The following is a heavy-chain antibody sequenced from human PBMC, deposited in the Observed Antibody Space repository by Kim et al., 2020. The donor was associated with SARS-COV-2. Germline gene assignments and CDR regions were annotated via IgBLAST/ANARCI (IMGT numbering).Heavy chain of an antibody. V-gene: IGHV3-74*01. CDR3: ARSRYGSSSADY. CDR2: T. Sequence: TNYADPVKGRFTISRDNANNTLYLQMNTLRAEDTAVYYCARSRYGSSSADYWGQGTLVTVSS. J-gene: IGHJ4*02. D-gene: IGHD6-6*01.